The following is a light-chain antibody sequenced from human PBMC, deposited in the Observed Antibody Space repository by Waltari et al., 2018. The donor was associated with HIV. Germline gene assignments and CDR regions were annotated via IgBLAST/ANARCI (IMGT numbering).Light chain of an antibody. CDR1: SSNIGSNT. CDR2: SNN. J-gene: IGLJ3*02. CDR3: AAWDDSLNGWV. V-gene: IGLV1-44*01. Sequence: QSVLTQPPSASGTPGQRVTISCSGSSSNIGSNTVNWYQQPPGTAPKLLIYSNNQRPSGVPDRFSDSKSGNSASLAISGLQSEDEADYYCAAWDDSLNGWVFGGVTKLTVL.